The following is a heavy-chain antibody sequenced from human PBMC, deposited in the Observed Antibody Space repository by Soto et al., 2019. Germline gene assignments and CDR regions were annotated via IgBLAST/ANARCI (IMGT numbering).Heavy chain of an antibody. D-gene: IGHD3-22*01. Sequence: QVQLVQSGAEVKKPGASVKVSCKASGYTFTSYAMHWVRQAPGQSLEWMGWINAGNGNTKYSQKFQGRVTITRDTSASTAYMELSSLRSEDPAVYYCARGDYYDIHDYWGQGTLVTVSS. CDR3: ARGDYYDIHDY. V-gene: IGHV1-3*01. J-gene: IGHJ4*02. CDR2: INAGNGNT. CDR1: GYTFTSYA.